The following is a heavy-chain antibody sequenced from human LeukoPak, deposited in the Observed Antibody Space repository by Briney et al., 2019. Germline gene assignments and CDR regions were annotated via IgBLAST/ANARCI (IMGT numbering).Heavy chain of an antibody. J-gene: IGHJ4*02. CDR3: ARGIEGFGEAPFDY. Sequence: SETLSLTCTVSGGSISSGGYYWSWIRQHTGKGLEWIGYIYYSGSTYYNPSLKSRVTMSVDTSKNQFSLKLSSVTAADTAVYYCARGIEGFGEAPFDYWGQGTLVTVSS. D-gene: IGHD3-10*01. CDR2: IYYSGST. CDR1: GGSISSGGYY. V-gene: IGHV4-31*03.